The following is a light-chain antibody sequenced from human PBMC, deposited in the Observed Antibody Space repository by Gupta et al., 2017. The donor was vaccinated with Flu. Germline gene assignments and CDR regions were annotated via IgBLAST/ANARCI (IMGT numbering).Light chain of an antibody. V-gene: IGKV3-20*01. CDR2: GAS. Sequence: IVLTQSPGTLSLSPGERATPSCSVCQSVSSSNLASYHQKPGRTPRLLLYGASSRPTAVLHRLSSSSSSGALSLTIIRRVPADFAVFYCCQECRSAGRFGEGTKVEIK. CDR3: CQECRSAGR. CDR1: QSVSSSN. J-gene: IGKJ4*02.